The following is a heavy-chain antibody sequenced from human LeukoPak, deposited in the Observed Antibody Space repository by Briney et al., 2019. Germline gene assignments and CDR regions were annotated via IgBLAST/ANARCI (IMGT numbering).Heavy chain of an antibody. Sequence: SETLSLTCTVSGGSISSGDYYWSWIRQRPGKGLEWIGYIYYSGSTYYNPSLKSRVTISVDTPKNQFSLKLSSVTAADTAVYYCARVPYYYDSSGYPPGYFDYWGQGTLVTVSS. CDR2: IYYSGST. CDR1: GGSISSGDYY. J-gene: IGHJ4*02. D-gene: IGHD3-22*01. V-gene: IGHV4-30-4*01. CDR3: ARVPYYYDSSGYPPGYFDY.